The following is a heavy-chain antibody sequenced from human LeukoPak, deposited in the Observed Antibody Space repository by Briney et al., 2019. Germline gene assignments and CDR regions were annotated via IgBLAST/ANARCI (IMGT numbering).Heavy chain of an antibody. CDR1: GFIVTNAW. D-gene: IGHD3-3*02. CDR2: IQSKTDGGKT. J-gene: IGHJ4*02. CDR3: TTGIRGD. Sequence: GGSLRLSCAASGFIVTNAWMNWVRQAPGKELEWVGRIQSKTDGGKTDYAAPVKGRFTISRDDSKNTLYLQMNSLKTEDTAIYYCTTGIRGDWGQGTLVTVSS. V-gene: IGHV3-15*07.